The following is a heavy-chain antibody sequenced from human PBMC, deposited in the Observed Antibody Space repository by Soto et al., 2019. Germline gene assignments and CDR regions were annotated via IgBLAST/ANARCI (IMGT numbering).Heavy chain of an antibody. CDR3: ARVHVMVVAGSTFDY. Sequence: SETLSLTCTVSGDSISSGSYWGWIRQPPGEGPEWIASIYHGGTTFYNPSLKSRISISVDTSKNQSSLRLTSVTAADTATYYCARVHVMVVAGSTFDYWGRGTLVTVSS. CDR2: IYHGGTT. J-gene: IGHJ4*03. D-gene: IGHD6-19*01. CDR1: GDSISSGSY. V-gene: IGHV4-38-2*02.